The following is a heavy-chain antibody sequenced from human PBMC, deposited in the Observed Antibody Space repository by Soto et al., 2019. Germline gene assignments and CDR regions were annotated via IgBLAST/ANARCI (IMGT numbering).Heavy chain of an antibody. J-gene: IGHJ4*02. CDR1: GGSISSDYYY. CDR2: IYYTGRT. CDR3: AREGSSSPEYFDF. Sequence: SETLSLTCSVSGGSISSDYYYWTWIRQPPGEGLEWIGYIYYTGRTSSTPSLESRVTISIDTSKNQLSLKLSSVSAADTAVYYCAREGSSSPEYFDFWGPGTLVNVSS. V-gene: IGHV4-30-4*01. D-gene: IGHD2-15*01.